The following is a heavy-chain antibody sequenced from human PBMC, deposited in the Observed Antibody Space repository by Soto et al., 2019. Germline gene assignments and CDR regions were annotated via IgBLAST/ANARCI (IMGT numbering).Heavy chain of an antibody. D-gene: IGHD4-4*01. CDR1: GGSFSGYY. Sequence: QVQLQQGGAELLKPSETLSLTCAVYGGSFSGYYWSWIRQPPGKGLEWIGEIHPSGITNYNSSLKSRXXIXVXXSKNQFFLKLSSVTAADTAAYFCARGRDDYKTGNYWGQGTLVTVSS. V-gene: IGHV4-34*01. CDR3: ARGRDDYKTGNY. CDR2: IHPSGIT. J-gene: IGHJ4*02.